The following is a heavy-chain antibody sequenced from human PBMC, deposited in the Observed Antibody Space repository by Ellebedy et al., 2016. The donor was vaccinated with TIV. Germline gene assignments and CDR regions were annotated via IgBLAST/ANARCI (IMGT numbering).Heavy chain of an antibody. J-gene: IGHJ4*02. V-gene: IGHV3-23*01. D-gene: IGHD5-24*01. CDR3: ARGDGYNYPFI. Sequence: GGSLRLXXAASGFTFSSYAMSWVRQAPGKGLEWVSAISGSGGSTYYADSVKGRFTISRDNSKNTLYLQMNSLRAEDTAVYYCARGDGYNYPFIWGQGTLVTVSS. CDR2: ISGSGGST. CDR1: GFTFSSYA.